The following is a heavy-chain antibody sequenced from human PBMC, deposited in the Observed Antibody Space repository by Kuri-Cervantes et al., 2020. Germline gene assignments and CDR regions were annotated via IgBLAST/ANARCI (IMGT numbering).Heavy chain of an antibody. CDR3: AREIRGGYSYNYIDY. CDR2: IRSDGSDK. D-gene: IGHD5-18*01. V-gene: IGHV3-30*02. Sequence: GGSLRLSCAASGFTFNTYSMHWVRQAPGKGLEWVAFIRSDGSDKFYADSVKGRFTISRDNSKNTLYVQMNSLRAADTAVYYCAREIRGGYSYNYIDYWGQGTLVTVSS. J-gene: IGHJ4*02. CDR1: GFTFNTYS.